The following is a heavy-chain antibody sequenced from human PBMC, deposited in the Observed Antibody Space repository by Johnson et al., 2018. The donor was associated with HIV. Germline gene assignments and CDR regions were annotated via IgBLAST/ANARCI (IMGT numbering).Heavy chain of an antibody. V-gene: IGHV3-64*01. Sequence: VQLVESGGGLVKPGGSLRLSCAASGFTFSDYYMSWIRQAPGKGLEWVSYISSNGGSTYYANSVKGRFTISRDNSKNTLYLQMGSLRAEDMAVYYCAREAQTHAFDIWGQGTMVTVSS. CDR3: AREAQTHAFDI. J-gene: IGHJ3*02. CDR2: ISSNGGST. D-gene: IGHD4-23*01. CDR1: GFTFSDYY.